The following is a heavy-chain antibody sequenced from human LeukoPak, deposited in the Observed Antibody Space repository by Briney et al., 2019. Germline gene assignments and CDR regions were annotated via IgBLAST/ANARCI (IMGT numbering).Heavy chain of an antibody. CDR1: GGSFSGYY. D-gene: IGHD2-8*01. J-gene: IGHJ4*02. CDR3: ARGEGYCTNGVCRIHDY. CDR2: INHSGST. V-gene: IGHV4-34*01. Sequence: PSETLSLTCAVDGGSFSGYYWSWIRQPPGKGLEWIGEINHSGSTNYNPSLKSRVTISVDTSKNQFSLKLSSVTAADTAVYYCARGEGYCTNGVCRIHDYWGQGTLVTVSS.